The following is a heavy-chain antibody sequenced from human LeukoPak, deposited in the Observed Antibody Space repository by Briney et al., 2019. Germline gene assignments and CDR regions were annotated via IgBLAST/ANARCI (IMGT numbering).Heavy chain of an antibody. J-gene: IGHJ4*02. V-gene: IGHV3-23*01. CDR2: ITTSGGST. Sequence: GGSLRLSCTASGFTFSSYAMSWVRQAPGKGLGWVSVITTSGGSTYYADSVKGRFTISRDNSKNTLYLQMNSLRAEDTAVYYCAKEGIVGTEIDYWGQGTLVTVSS. CDR3: AKEGIVGTEIDY. CDR1: GFTFSSYA. D-gene: IGHD1-26*01.